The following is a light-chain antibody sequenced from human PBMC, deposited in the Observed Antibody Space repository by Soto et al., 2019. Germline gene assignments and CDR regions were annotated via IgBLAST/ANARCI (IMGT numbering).Light chain of an antibody. J-gene: IGLJ2*01. CDR2: GVS. Sequence: QSALTQPASVSGSPGQSITISCTGTSSDIGGYNYVSWYQQYPGKAPKLMIFGVSDRPSGVSNRFSGSKSGTTASLTISGLQSEDEAEYYCSSYKTSSTVVVFGGGTKLTVL. V-gene: IGLV2-14*01. CDR1: SSDIGGYNY. CDR3: SSYKTSSTVVV.